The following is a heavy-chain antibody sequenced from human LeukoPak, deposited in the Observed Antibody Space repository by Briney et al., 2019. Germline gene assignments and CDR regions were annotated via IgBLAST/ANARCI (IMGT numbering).Heavy chain of an antibody. CDR3: AKENRNYFDY. J-gene: IGHJ4*02. V-gene: IGHV3-30-3*01. CDR1: GFTFSSYA. Sequence: GGSLRLSCAASGFTFSSYAIHWVRQAPGKGLEWVAVISYDGSNKYYADSVKGRFTISRDNSKNTLYLQMNSLRAEDTAVYYCAKENRNYFDYRGQGTLVTVSS. CDR2: ISYDGSNK. D-gene: IGHD2/OR15-2a*01.